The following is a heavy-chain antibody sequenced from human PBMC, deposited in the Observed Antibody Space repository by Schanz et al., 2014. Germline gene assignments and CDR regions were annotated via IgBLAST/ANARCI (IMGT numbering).Heavy chain of an antibody. D-gene: IGHD2-21*01. CDR3: ARDLPYCDGGKCYSDGFDI. CDR2: INTANGNA. Sequence: QVHLVQSGAEVKRPGASVKASCKASEYSFTSYSMHWVRQAPGQRLEWMGWINTANGNAKYSANFQARVTITRDTSATTAYMELTNLRSEDTAVYYCARDLPYCDGGKCYSDGFDIWGQGTLVTISS. J-gene: IGHJ3*02. V-gene: IGHV1-3*04. CDR1: EYSFTSYS.